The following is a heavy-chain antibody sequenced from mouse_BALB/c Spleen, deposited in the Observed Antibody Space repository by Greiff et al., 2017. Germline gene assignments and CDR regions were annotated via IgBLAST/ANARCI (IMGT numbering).Heavy chain of an antibody. CDR1: GFTFSSYT. V-gene: IGHV5-12-2*01. CDR3: TRDYY. Sequence: EVQLQQSGGGLVQPGGSLKLSCAASGFTFSSYTMSWVRQTPEKRLEWVAYISNGGGSTYYPDTVKGRFTISRDNAKNTLYLQMSSLKSEDTAMYYCTRDYYWGQGTTLTVSS. CDR2: ISNGGGST. J-gene: IGHJ2*01.